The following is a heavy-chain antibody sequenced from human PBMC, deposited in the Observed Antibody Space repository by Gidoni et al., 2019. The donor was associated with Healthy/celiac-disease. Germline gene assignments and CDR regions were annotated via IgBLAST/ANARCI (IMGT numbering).Heavy chain of an antibody. CDR3: AREQGVTGPYYFDY. J-gene: IGHJ4*02. CDR2: INPNSGGT. V-gene: IGHV1-2*04. D-gene: IGHD2-21*02. Sequence: QVQLVQSGAEVKKPGASVKVSCKASGYTFTGYYVHWVRQAPGQGLEWMGWINPNSGGTNYAQKFQGWVTMTRDTSISTAYMELSRLRSDDTAVYYCAREQGVTGPYYFDYWGQGTLVTVSS. CDR1: GYTFTGYY.